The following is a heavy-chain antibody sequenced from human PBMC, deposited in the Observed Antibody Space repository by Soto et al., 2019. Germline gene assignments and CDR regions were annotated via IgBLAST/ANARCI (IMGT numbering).Heavy chain of an antibody. D-gene: IGHD6-13*01. J-gene: IGHJ6*02. CDR1: GDSFSSYL. CDR3: ARRRGIGNDYYDNYGMDV. Sequence: GESLKISFKASGDSFSSYLIGWVRQMRGKGLECMGIIYPGASDIRYSPSFEGQVTIAADKPISCAYLQWGSLKGSVTAMYYCARRRGIGNDYYDNYGMDVGGQGSTVTVS. CDR2: IYPGASDI. V-gene: IGHV5-51*01.